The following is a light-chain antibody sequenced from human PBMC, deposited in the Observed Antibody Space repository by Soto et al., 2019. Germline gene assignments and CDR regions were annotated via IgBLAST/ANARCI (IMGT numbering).Light chain of an antibody. CDR2: GAS. J-gene: IGKJ2*01. CDR3: QQSYSSLVYN. CDR1: QSVGSN. Sequence: EIVMTQSPATLSVSPGERATLSCRASQSVGSNLAWYQQRPGQAPRLLIYGASTRATGTPARFSGSGSGTRFTLSISSLQSEDAATYYCQQSYSSLVYNFGPGTKLEIK. V-gene: IGKV3D-15*01.